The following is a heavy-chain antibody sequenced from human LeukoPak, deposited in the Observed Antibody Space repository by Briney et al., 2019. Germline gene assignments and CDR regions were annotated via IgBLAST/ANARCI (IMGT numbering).Heavy chain of an antibody. CDR2: MYTSGST. CDR3: ARGRAYYDSNGYFNY. V-gene: IGHV4-4*07. CDR1: GDSISGYY. D-gene: IGHD3-22*01. Sequence: SETLSLTCTVSGDSISGYYWNWIRQPAGKGLEWIGRMYTSGSTNYNPSLQSRVIMSVDTSKNQFSLDLNSVTAADTAVYYCARGRAYYDSNGYFNYWGQGILVTVSS. J-gene: IGHJ4*02.